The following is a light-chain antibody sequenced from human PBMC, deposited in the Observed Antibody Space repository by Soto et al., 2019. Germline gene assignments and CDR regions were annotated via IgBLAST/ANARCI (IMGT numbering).Light chain of an antibody. V-gene: IGLV7-46*01. CDR3: LLYYGGVVL. Sequence: QAVVTQEPSLTVSPGGTVTLTCGSSTGAVTSGHYPYWVQQRSGQAPRTLIYDAVNRHSWTPARFSGSLLGGKAALTLSGAQPEEEGDYYCLLYYGGVVLFGGGTKVTVL. J-gene: IGLJ2*01. CDR1: TGAVTSGHY. CDR2: DAV.